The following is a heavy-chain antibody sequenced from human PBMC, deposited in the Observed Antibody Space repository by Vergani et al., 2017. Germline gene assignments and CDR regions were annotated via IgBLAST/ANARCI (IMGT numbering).Heavy chain of an antibody. V-gene: IGHV4-38-2*01. CDR2: IYRTGRT. Sequence: QVQLQESGPGLVKPSETLSLTCAVSGFSIDNGYYWDWIRQPPGKGLEWIGSIYRTGRTHFNTSLKSRVTISVDTSNNHFSLRLNSLTAAATAVYYCARRSGIVYDIFSGTQYFFDFWGQGTLVTVSS. CDR3: ARRSGIVYDIFSGTQYFFDF. D-gene: IGHD3-9*01. J-gene: IGHJ4*02. CDR1: GFSIDNGYY.